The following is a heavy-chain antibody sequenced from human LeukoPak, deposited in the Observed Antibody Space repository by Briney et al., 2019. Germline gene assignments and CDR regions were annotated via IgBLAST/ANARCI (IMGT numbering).Heavy chain of an antibody. CDR3: ARRGYQTGYYYMDV. V-gene: IGHV3-48*03. J-gene: IGHJ6*03. CDR2: ISSSGSTI. Sequence: PGGSLRLSCAASGFTFSSYEMNWVRQAPGKGLEWVSYISSSGSTIYYADSVKGRFTISRDNAKNSLYLQMNSLRAEDTAVYYCARRGYQTGYYYMDVWGKGTTVTVSS. D-gene: IGHD1-14*01. CDR1: GFTFSSYE.